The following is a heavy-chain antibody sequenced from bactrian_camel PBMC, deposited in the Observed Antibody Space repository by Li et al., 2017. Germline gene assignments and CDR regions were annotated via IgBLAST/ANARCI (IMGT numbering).Heavy chain of an antibody. CDR3: AASHSFILTPRFYRLESSDYPY. V-gene: IGHV3S60*01. D-gene: IGHD4*01. CDR2: IQPFSDAK. J-gene: IGHJ4*01. Sequence: HVQLVESGGGSVQAGGSLRLSCLALYFPYDTNNRMGWFRQVPGKEREGVAIIQPFSDAKYYADSVKGRFTISQDPTKNAVYLQMDSLTPEDTAMYYCAASHSFILTPRFYRLESSDYPYRGQGTQVTV. CDR1: YFPYDTNNR.